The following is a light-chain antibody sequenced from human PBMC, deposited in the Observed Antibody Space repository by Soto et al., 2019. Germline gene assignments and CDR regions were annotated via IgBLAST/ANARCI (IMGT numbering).Light chain of an antibody. V-gene: IGKV3-11*01. CDR1: QSVSSY. CDR2: DSS. CDR3: QQRSNWPRT. J-gene: IGKJ1*01. Sequence: EIVLTQSPATLSLSPGERATLSCRASQSVSSYLAWYQQKPGQAPRLLIYDSSNRAPGIPARFSGSGSGTDFTLTIRSLEPEDFAGYYCQQRSNWPRTFGQGTKVEIK.